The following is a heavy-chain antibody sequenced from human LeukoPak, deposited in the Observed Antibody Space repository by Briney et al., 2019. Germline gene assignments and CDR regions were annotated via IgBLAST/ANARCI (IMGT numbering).Heavy chain of an antibody. CDR2: ISWKSGSI. J-gene: IGHJ5*02. Sequence: GRSLRLSCAASGFTFDDYAMHWVRQAPGKGLEWVSGISWKSGSIGYADSVKGRFTISRDNAKNSLYLQMNSLRAEDTALYYCAKDMRSGWYPWGQGTLVTVSS. D-gene: IGHD6-19*01. CDR3: AKDMRSGWYP. V-gene: IGHV3-9*01. CDR1: GFTFDDYA.